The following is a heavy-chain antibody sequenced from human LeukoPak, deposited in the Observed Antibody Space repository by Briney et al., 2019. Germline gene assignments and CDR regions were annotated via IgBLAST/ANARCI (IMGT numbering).Heavy chain of an antibody. V-gene: IGHV4-59*10. CDR3: ARGPYSYDSSGAFDI. CDR2: ISSSGST. Sequence: SSETLSLTCAVYGGSFSGYYWSWIRQPAGKRLELIGRISSSGSTNYNPSLKSRVTISVDTSKNQFSLKLSSVTAADTAVYFCARGPYSYDSSGAFDIWGQGTMVTVSS. D-gene: IGHD3-22*01. J-gene: IGHJ3*02. CDR1: GGSFSGYY.